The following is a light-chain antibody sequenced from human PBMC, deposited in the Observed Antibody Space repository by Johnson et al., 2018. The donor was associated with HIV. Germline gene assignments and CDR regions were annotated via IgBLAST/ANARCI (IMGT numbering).Light chain of an antibody. CDR3: GTWDSSLSAYV. V-gene: IGLV1-51*01. Sequence: QSVLTQPPSVSAAPGQKVTISCSGSSSNIGNNYVSWYQQVPGTAPKLIIFDTNKRPSGIPDRFSGSKSGTSATLGITRLQTGDEAEYYCGTWDSSLSAYVFGSVTKVTVL. J-gene: IGLJ1*01. CDR1: SSNIGNNY. CDR2: DTN.